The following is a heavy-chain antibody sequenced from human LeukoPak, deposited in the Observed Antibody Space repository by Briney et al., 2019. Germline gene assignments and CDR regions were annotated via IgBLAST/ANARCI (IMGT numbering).Heavy chain of an antibody. D-gene: IGHD4-11*01. CDR2: INHSGST. V-gene: IGHV4-34*01. Sequence: SETLSLTCAVYGGSFSGYYWSWIRQPPGKGLEWIGEINHSGSTNYNPSLKSRVTISVDTSKNQFSLKLSSVTAADTAVYYCARGRDYSNPLIPQDVWGKGTTVTVSS. J-gene: IGHJ6*04. CDR3: ARGRDYSNPLIPQDV. CDR1: GGSFSGYY.